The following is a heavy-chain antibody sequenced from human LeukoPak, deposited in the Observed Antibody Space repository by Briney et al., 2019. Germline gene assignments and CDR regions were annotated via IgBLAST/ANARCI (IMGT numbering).Heavy chain of an antibody. D-gene: IGHD5-24*01. Sequence: GGSLRLSCAASGFTFSSDCMHWVRQAPGKGLEWVAFIRYDGSNKYYADSVKGRFTISRDNSKNTLYLQMNSLRAEDTSVYYCARAEDKKWLPSSSDYWGQGTLVTVSS. V-gene: IGHV3-30*02. CDR3: ARAEDKKWLPSSSDY. CDR2: IRYDGSNK. CDR1: GFTFSSDC. J-gene: IGHJ4*02.